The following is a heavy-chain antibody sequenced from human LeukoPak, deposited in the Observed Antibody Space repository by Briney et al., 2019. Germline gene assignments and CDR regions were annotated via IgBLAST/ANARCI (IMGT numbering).Heavy chain of an antibody. V-gene: IGHV1-69*05. J-gene: IGHJ4*02. CDR1: GGTFSSYA. CDR3: ARDLDIRGYSYGSPDY. CDR2: IIPIFGTA. D-gene: IGHD5-18*01. Sequence: SVKVSCKASGGTFSSYATSWVRQAPGQGLEWMGRIIPIFGTANYAQKFQGRVTITTDESTSTAYMELSSLRSEDTAVYYCARDLDIRGYSYGSPDYWGQGTLVTVSS.